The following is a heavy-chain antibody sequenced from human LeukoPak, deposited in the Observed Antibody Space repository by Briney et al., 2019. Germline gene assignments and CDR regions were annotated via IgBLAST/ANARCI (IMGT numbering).Heavy chain of an antibody. D-gene: IGHD1-7*01. CDR3: ATARNFRFEY. J-gene: IGHJ4*02. Sequence: GGSLRLSCATSGLTFRTTWMHWVRQAPGKGLMWVSRMNGEGTTIDYADSVKARFTVSRDYAKNTLFLQMNNLRTEDTALYFCATARNFRFEYWGQGSLVIVSA. CDR2: MNGEGTTI. CDR1: GLTFRTTW. V-gene: IGHV3-74*01.